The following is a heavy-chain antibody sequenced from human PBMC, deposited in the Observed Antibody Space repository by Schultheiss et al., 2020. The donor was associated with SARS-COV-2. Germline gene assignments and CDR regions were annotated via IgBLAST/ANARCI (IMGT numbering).Heavy chain of an antibody. J-gene: IGHJ3*02. D-gene: IGHD4-23*01. CDR3: ARADGNSDDAFDI. CDR1: GFTFDDYG. Sequence: GGSLRLSCAASGFTFDDYGMSWVRQAPGKGLEWVSGINWNGGSTGYANSVKGRFTISRDNSKNTLYLQMGSLRAEDMAVYYCARADGNSDDAFDIWGQGTMVTVSS. CDR2: INWNGGST. V-gene: IGHV3-20*04.